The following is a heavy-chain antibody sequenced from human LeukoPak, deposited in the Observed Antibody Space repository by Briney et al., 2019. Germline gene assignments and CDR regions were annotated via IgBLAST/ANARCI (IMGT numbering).Heavy chain of an antibody. D-gene: IGHD5-18*01. J-gene: IGHJ4*02. CDR2: IYSGDIT. Sequence: PGGSLRLSCAASGFTFGDHYASWIRQAPGKGLEWVSVIYSGDITYYTDSVKGRFTISRDNSKNTLYLQMNSLRAEDTAVYYCARGSGYSYGFPDYWGQGTLVTVSS. V-gene: IGHV3-53*01. CDR1: GFTFGDHY. CDR3: ARGSGYSYGFPDY.